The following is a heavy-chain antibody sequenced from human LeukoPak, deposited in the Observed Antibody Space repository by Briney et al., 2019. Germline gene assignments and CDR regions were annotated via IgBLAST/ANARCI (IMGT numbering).Heavy chain of an antibody. J-gene: IGHJ4*02. Sequence: ASVKVSCKASGYTFTVYYMHWVRQAPGQGLEWMGWINPNTGDTHYAQKFQGRVTLTRDTSITTVYMELSRLTSDDTAIFYCAVAPGDYWGQGTLVTVSS. D-gene: IGHD2-21*01. V-gene: IGHV1-2*02. CDR2: INPNTGDT. CDR3: AVAPGDY. CDR1: GYTFTVYY.